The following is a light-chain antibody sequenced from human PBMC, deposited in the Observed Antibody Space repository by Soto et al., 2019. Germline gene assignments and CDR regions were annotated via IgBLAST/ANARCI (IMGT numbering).Light chain of an antibody. J-gene: IGLJ1*01. CDR3: SSYTSSSTF. CDR2: DVS. CDR1: SSDVGGYNY. V-gene: IGLV2-14*01. Sequence: QSVLTQPASVSGSPGQSITISCTGTSSDVGGYNYVSWYQQHPGKAPKLMIYDVSNRPSGVSNRFSGSKSGNTASLTISGLQAQDEADYYCSSYTSSSTFFETGTKVTVL.